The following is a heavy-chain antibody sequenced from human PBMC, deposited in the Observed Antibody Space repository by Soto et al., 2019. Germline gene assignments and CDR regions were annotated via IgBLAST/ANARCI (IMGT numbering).Heavy chain of an antibody. Sequence: GGSLRLSCAASGFTFSSYNMNWVRQAPGKGLEWVSSITSRSSDIYYADSVKGRFTISRDNAKNSVYLQMNSLRAEDTAVYYCASEDVVVPAAIRRGYYYGMDVWGQGTTVTVS. D-gene: IGHD2-2*01. V-gene: IGHV3-21*01. CDR3: ASEDVVVPAAIRRGYYYGMDV. CDR1: GFTFSSYN. CDR2: ITSRSSDI. J-gene: IGHJ6*02.